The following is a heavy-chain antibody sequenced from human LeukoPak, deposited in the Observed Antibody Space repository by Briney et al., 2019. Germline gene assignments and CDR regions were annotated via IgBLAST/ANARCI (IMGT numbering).Heavy chain of an antibody. D-gene: IGHD3-16*01. CDR1: GGTFSSYA. CDR3: ASRVLGVGQDWYFDL. CDR2: IIPIIGIT. Sequence: SVKVSCKATGGTFSSYAISWVRQARGQGLEWMGRIIPIIGITNYAQKFQGRVTITADKSTSTAYVELSSLRSDDTAVYYCASRVLGVGQDWYFDLWGRGTLVTVSS. J-gene: IGHJ2*01. V-gene: IGHV1-69*04.